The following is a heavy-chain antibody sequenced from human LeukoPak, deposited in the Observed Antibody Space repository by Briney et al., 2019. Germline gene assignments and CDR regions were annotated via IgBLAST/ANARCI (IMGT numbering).Heavy chain of an antibody. J-gene: IGHJ4*02. D-gene: IGHD6-13*01. CDR3: ARIPGMAAGSDFYFDY. V-gene: IGHV3-23*01. CDR2: ISYHGHRT. CDR1: GFTFYTYD. Sequence: GGSLRFSCVASGFTFYTYDMSWVRQVPGKGLKWVSSISYHGHRTYYTDSVKGRFTISRDNSKNTLYLQLNSLRVEDTAIYYCARIPGMAAGSDFYFDYWGPGTVVTVFS.